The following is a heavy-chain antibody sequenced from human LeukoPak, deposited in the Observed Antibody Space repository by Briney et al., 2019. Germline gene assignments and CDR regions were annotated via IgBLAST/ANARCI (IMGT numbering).Heavy chain of an antibody. D-gene: IGHD4-11*01. CDR2: ISSSSYI. Sequence: PGGSLRLSCAASGLTFSSYSMNWVRQAPGKGLEWVSSISSSSYIYYADSVKGRFTISRDNAKNSLYLQMNSLRAEDTAVYYCARHHDYKAAFDYWGQGTLVTVSS. J-gene: IGHJ4*02. V-gene: IGHV3-21*01. CDR1: GLTFSSYS. CDR3: ARHHDYKAAFDY.